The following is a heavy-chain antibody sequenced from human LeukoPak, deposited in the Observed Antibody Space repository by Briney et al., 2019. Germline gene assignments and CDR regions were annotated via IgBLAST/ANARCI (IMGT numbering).Heavy chain of an antibody. CDR1: GFTFSSYA. CDR2: ISYDGGNK. CDR3: ARVEFLEWLLN. V-gene: IGHV3-30-3*01. D-gene: IGHD3-3*01. Sequence: PGGSLRLSCAASGFTFSSYAMHWVRQAPGKGLEWVAVISYDGGNKYYADSVKGRFTISRDNAKNTLYLQMNSLRAEDTAVYYCARVEFLEWLLNWGQGTLVTVSS. J-gene: IGHJ4*02.